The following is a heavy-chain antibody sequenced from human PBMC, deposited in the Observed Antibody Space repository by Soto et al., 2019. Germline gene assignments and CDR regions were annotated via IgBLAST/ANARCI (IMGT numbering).Heavy chain of an antibody. CDR3: VRENYFYGMDV. CDR1: GFDASVNF. V-gene: IGHV3-66*01. CDR2: INNAGST. J-gene: IGHJ6*02. Sequence: GGSLRLSCAASGFDASVNFMTWVRQAPGRGLEWVSTINNAGSTFYADSVKGRFTISGDNSKNTLYLQMNSLRVEDTAMYYCVRENYFYGMDVSGQATAVTVSS.